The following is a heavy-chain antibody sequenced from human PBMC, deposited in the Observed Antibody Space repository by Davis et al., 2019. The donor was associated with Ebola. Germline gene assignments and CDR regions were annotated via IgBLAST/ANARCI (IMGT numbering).Heavy chain of an antibody. CDR3: ARGKWFDP. CDR2: IIAVVDTK. V-gene: IGHV1-69*08. CDR1: GGTFSSYT. J-gene: IGHJ5*02. Sequence: SVKVSCKASGGTFSSYTISWVRQAPGQGLEWMGRIIAVVDTKDYAQKFQGRVTLTADKATNTAYMELSGLRFDDTAGYYCARGKWFDPWGQGTLVSVTS.